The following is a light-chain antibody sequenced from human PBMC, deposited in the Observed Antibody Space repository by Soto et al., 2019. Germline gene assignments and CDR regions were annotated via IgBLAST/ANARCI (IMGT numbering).Light chain of an antibody. CDR3: TSYTSSTTWV. V-gene: IGLV2-14*01. J-gene: IGLJ3*02. CDR2: EVS. Sequence: QSALTQPASVSGSPGQSITISCTGTSSDVGRYNYVSWYQQHPGKAPKLMIYEVSNRPSGFSNRFSASKSGNTASLTISGLQAEDEADYYCTSYTSSTTWVFGGGTKVTVL. CDR1: SSDVGRYNY.